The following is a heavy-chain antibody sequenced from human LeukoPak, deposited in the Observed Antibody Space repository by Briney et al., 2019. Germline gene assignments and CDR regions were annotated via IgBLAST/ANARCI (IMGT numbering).Heavy chain of an antibody. J-gene: IGHJ5*02. D-gene: IGHD5-12*01. CDR3: ARVDGYSGYDELNWFDP. CDR1: GYTFTSYD. CDR2: MNPNSGNT. Sequence: RASVKVSCKASGYTFTSYDINWVRQATGQGLEWMGWMNPNSGNTGYAQKFQGRVTMTRNTSISTAYIELSSLRSEDTAVYYCARVDGYSGYDELNWFDPWGQGTLVTVSS. V-gene: IGHV1-8*01.